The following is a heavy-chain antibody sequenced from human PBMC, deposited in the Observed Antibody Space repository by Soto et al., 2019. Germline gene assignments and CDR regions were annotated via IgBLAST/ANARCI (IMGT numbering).Heavy chain of an antibody. Sequence: QITLKESGPTLVKPTQTLTLTCTFSGFSLSTSGVGVGWIRQPPVKALEWLALIYWDDDKRYSPSLKSRLTITKDTSKNQVVLTMTNMDPVDTATYYCAHSSPTALIRAEFDYWGQGTLVTVSS. CDR1: GFSLSTSGVG. CDR3: AHSSPTALIRAEFDY. CDR2: IYWDDDK. D-gene: IGHD5-18*01. V-gene: IGHV2-5*02. J-gene: IGHJ4*02.